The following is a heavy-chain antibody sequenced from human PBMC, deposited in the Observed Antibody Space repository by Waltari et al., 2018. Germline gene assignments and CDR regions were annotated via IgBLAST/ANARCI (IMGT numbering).Heavy chain of an antibody. CDR1: GFTFSSYA. V-gene: IGHV3-33*01. CDR3: ARLPAPYTTSSLLET. Sequence: QVQLVESGGGVVQRGTSLRLSCATSGFTFSSYAMPWVRQLPGKGLEWVAYIWYDGTTKYYADSVKGRFTISRDNSKNTLYLQMNSLGAEDTAVYYCARLPAPYTTSSLLETWGQGTLVTMSS. CDR2: IWYDGTTK. J-gene: IGHJ4*02. D-gene: IGHD3-16*01.